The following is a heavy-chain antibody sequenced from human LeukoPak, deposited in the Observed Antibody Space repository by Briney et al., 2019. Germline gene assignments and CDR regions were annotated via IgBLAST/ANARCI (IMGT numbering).Heavy chain of an antibody. CDR3: ARAAYCGGDCHYNFDY. Sequence: GGSLRLSCAASGFTFSSYWMNWVRQAPGKVLVWVSRIKSDGSRTNYADSVKGRFTISRDNAKNTLYMQMNSLRAEDTAVYYCARAAYCGGDCHYNFDYWGQGTLVTVSS. J-gene: IGHJ4*02. D-gene: IGHD2-21*02. CDR1: GFTFSSYW. V-gene: IGHV3-74*01. CDR2: IKSDGSRT.